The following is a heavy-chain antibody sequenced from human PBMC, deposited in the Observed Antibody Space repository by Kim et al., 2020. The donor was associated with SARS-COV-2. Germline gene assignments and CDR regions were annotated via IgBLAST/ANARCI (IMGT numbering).Heavy chain of an antibody. D-gene: IGHD5-12*01. CDR1: GGSFSNYY. J-gene: IGHJ4*02. V-gene: IGHV4-34*01. CDR2: INHSGST. CDR3: ARGPDNIVASIEEYYFDY. Sequence: SETLSLTCAVYGGSFSNYYWSWIRQPPGKGLEWIGEINHSGSTNYNPSLKSRVTISVDTSKNQFSLKLSSVTAADTAVYYCARGPDNIVASIEEYYFDYWGQGTLVTVSS.